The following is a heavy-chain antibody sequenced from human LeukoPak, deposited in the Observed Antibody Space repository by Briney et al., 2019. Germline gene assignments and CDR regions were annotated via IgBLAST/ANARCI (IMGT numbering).Heavy chain of an antibody. J-gene: IGHJ5*02. CDR3: ARHRSKYQLLLVWFDP. V-gene: IGHV4-39*01. D-gene: IGHD2-2*01. CDR2: IYYSGST. CDR1: GGSISSSSYY. Sequence: SETLSLTCTVSGGSISSSSYYWGWIRQPPGNGLEWIGSIYYSGSTDYNPSLKSRVTISVDTSKNQFSLKLSSVTAADTAVYYCARHRSKYQLLLVWFDPWGQGTLVTVSS.